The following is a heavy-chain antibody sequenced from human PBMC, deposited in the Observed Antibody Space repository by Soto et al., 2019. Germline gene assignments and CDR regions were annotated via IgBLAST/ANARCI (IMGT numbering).Heavy chain of an antibody. Sequence: QVQLVQSGAEVKKPGSSVKVSCKASGGTFSSYAISWVRQSPVQGLEWMGGIIPIFGTANNAQKFQGRVTISADESTSTAYMELGSLRTEDTAVYYCARDSVVVDIGGAFDISGQGTMVTVSS. CDR3: ARDSVVVDIGGAFDI. D-gene: IGHD3-22*01. CDR2: IIPIFGTA. J-gene: IGHJ3*02. V-gene: IGHV1-69*12. CDR1: GGTFSSYA.